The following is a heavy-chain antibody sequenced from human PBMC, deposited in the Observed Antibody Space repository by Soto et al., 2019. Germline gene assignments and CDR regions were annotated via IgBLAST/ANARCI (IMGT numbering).Heavy chain of an antibody. CDR2: IIPIFGTA. D-gene: IGHD6-19*01. CDR3: ARDQSIAVAGTNWFDP. J-gene: IGHJ5*02. CDR1: GGTFSSYA. Sequence: QVQLVQSGAEVKKPGSSVKVSCKASGGTFSSYAISWVRQAPGQRLEWMGGIIPIFGTANYAQKFQGRVTITADESTSTAYMELSSLRSEDTAVYYCARDQSIAVAGTNWFDPWGQGTLVTVSS. V-gene: IGHV1-69*12.